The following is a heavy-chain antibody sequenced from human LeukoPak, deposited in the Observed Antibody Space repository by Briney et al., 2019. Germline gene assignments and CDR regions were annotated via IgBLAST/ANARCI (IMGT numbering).Heavy chain of an antibody. V-gene: IGHV4-61*03. D-gene: IGHD1-1*01. CDR1: GASVSDGSYY. Sequence: PSETLSLTCSVSGASVSDGSYYWSWLRQPPGKGLEWIGFLYYSGRTNYSPSLSGRVSTSIDTSKNHFSLNLTSVTAADTAVYYCARGLSTGREDYFDFWGQGTLVSVSS. J-gene: IGHJ4*02. CDR2: LYYSGRT. CDR3: ARGLSTGREDYFDF.